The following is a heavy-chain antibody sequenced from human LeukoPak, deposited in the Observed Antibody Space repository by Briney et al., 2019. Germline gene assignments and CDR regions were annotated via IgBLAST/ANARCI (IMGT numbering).Heavy chain of an antibody. CDR2: IKQDGREK. J-gene: IGHJ5*02. CDR3: ARSHYDSSGYYEGRSFWFDP. CDR1: GFTFSSYW. D-gene: IGHD3-22*01. Sequence: GGSLRLSCAASGFTFSSYWMSWVRQAPGKGLEGVANIKQDGREKYYVDSVKGRFTISRGNAKNSRLLQMNSLETEDKGVYYCARSHYDSSGYYEGRSFWFDPWGQGTLVNGSS. V-gene: IGHV3-7*03.